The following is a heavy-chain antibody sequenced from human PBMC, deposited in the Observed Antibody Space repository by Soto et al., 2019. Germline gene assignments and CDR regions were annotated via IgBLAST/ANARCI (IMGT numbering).Heavy chain of an antibody. CDR2: IYYSGST. J-gene: IGHJ6*02. Sequence: SETLFLTCTVSGGSISSGGYYWSWIRQHPGKGLEWIGYIYYSGSTYYNPSLKSRVTISVDTSKNQFSLKLSSVTAADTAVYYCASGPRSSWYEGYYYYGMDVWGQGTTVTVSS. CDR1: GGSISSGGYY. D-gene: IGHD6-13*01. V-gene: IGHV4-31*03. CDR3: ASGPRSSWYEGYYYYGMDV.